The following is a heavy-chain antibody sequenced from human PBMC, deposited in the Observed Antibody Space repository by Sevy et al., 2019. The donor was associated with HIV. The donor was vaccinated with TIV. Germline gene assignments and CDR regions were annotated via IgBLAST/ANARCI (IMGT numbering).Heavy chain of an antibody. CDR3: ARESPGQLVTFDY. V-gene: IGHV4-39*02. CDR2: IYYSGST. D-gene: IGHD6-13*01. CDR1: GGSISSSSYY. J-gene: IGHJ4*02. Sequence: SETLSLTCTVSGGSISSSSYYWGWIRQPPGKGLEWIGSIYYSGSTYYNPSLKSRVTISVDTSKNQFSLKLSSVTAADTAVYYCARESPGQLVTFDYWGQGTLVTVSS.